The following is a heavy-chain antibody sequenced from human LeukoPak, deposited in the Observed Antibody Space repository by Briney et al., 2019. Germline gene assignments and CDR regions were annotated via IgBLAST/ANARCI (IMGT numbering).Heavy chain of an antibody. CDR3: ASSSGYTGGYFDY. J-gene: IGHJ4*02. CDR1: GFTFSSYS. D-gene: IGHD3-22*01. Sequence: GGSLRLSCAASGFTFSSYSMNWVRQAPGKGLEWVSYISSSSSTIYYADSVKGRFTISRDNAKNSLYLQMNSLRAEDTAVYYCASSSGYTGGYFDYWGQGPRSPSPQ. V-gene: IGHV3-48*04. CDR2: ISSSSSTI.